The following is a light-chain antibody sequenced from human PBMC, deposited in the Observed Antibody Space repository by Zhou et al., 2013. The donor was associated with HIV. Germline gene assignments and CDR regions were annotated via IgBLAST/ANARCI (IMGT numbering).Light chain of an antibody. Sequence: DIQMTQSPSTLSASVGDRVTITCRASQSISSWLAWYQQKQGKAPKLLIYAASTLQSGVPSRFSGSGSGTEFTLTISSLQPEDFATYYCQQLNSYPQAFGGGTKVEIK. V-gene: IGKV1-5*01. CDR2: AAS. CDR3: QQLNSYPQA. J-gene: IGKJ4*01. CDR1: QSISSW.